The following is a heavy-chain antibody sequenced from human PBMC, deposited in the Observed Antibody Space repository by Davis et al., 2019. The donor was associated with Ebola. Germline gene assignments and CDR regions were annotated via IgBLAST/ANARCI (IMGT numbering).Heavy chain of an antibody. V-gene: IGHV3-11*01. D-gene: IGHD3-22*01. CDR2: ISADGGTK. J-gene: IGHJ4*02. CDR1: GFTVSDYY. Sequence: GGSLRLSCAASGFTVSDYYMTWIRQAPGKGLEWVSYISADGGTKNYADSVKGRFTVSRDNDEKVLYLQMNSLRGEDTAVYYCAWRGDSREFDYWGQGNLVTVSS. CDR3: AWRGDSREFDY.